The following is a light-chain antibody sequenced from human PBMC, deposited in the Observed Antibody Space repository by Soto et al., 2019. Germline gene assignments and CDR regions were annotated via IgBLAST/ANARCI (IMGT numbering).Light chain of an antibody. V-gene: IGKV3-11*01. CDR1: QSVDTF. CDR3: QQRSGWALT. CDR2: DAS. Sequence: EIVLTQSPATLSLSPRVRATLSCWASQSVDTFLAWYQQQPGQAPRLLISDASKRATGIPARFSGSGSGTGFPLTMCSLETEDFAVYYCQQRSGWALTFRGGTKVEIK. J-gene: IGKJ4*01.